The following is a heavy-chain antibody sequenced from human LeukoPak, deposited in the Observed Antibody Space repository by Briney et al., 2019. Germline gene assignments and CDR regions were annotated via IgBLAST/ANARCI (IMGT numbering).Heavy chain of an antibody. CDR1: GFTFSTHG. V-gene: IGHV3-33*01. D-gene: IGHD6-19*01. J-gene: IGHJ4*02. CDR3: AREKQKYSSGWYCLDY. CDR2: IWYDGSNK. Sequence: PGGSLRLSCAASGFTFSTHGLHWVRQAPGKGLEWVALIWYDGSNKYYADSVKGRFTISRDNSKNTLYLQMNSLRAEETAVYYCAREKQKYSSGWYCLDYWGQGTLVTVSS.